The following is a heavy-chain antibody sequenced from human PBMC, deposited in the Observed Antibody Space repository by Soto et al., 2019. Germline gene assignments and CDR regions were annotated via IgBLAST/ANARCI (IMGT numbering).Heavy chain of an antibody. D-gene: IGHD3-10*01. CDR1: GGAFSGYY. Sequence: SETLSLTCAIYGGAFSGYYWSGIRQPAGKGLEWIGAINHSGSTNYNPSLKSRVTISVDTSKNQFSLKLSSVTAADTAVYYCARGRLGSVVRGRYYYYGMDVWGQGTTVS. CDR2: INHSGST. V-gene: IGHV4-34*01. CDR3: ARGRLGSVVRGRYYYYGMDV. J-gene: IGHJ6*02.